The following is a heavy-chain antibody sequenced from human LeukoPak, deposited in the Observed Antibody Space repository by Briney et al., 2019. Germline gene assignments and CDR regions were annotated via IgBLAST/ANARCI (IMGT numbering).Heavy chain of an antibody. CDR1: GGSVNDYY. J-gene: IGHJ4*02. CDR3: ARDNRRGYDSSGYDY. Sequence: PSETLSLTCAVSGGSVNDYYWSWIRQPPGKGLEWIGDISHSGTTNFNPSLRSRVAVSIDTSKNQFSLRLSSVTAVDTAVYYCARDNRRGYDSSGYDYWGQGTLVTVSS. CDR2: ISHSGTT. V-gene: IGHV4-59*02. D-gene: IGHD3-22*01.